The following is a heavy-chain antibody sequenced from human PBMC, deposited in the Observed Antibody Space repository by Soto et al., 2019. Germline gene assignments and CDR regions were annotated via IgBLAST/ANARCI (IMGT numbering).Heavy chain of an antibody. D-gene: IGHD3-3*01. Sequence: ASVKVSCKASGYTFTSYYMHWVRQAPGQGLEWMGIINPSGGSTSYAQKFQGRVTMTRDTSTSTVYMELSSLRSEDTAVYYCARDPYGPPLWSGYSGANWFDPWGQGTLVTVSS. J-gene: IGHJ5*02. V-gene: IGHV1-46*03. CDR1: GYTFTSYY. CDR3: ARDPYGPPLWSGYSGANWFDP. CDR2: INPSGGST.